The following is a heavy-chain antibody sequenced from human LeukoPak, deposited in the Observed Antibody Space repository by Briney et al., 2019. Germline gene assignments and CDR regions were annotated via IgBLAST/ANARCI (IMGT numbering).Heavy chain of an antibody. D-gene: IGHD1/OR15-1a*01. CDR2: ISSSGSTI. CDR3: ARDAYNWNIDVFDI. V-gene: IGHV3-48*04. J-gene: IGHJ3*02. CDR1: GFTLSNYN. Sequence: GGSLRLSCAASGFTLSNYNMNWVRQAPGKGLEWVSYISSSGSTIYYADSVKGRFTISRDNAKNSLYLQMNSLRAEDTAVYYCARDAYNWNIDVFDIWGQGTMVTVSS.